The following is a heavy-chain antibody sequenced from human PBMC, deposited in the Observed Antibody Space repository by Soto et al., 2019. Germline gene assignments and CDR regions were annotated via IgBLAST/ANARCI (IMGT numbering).Heavy chain of an antibody. CDR3: AREVVTETTLGFFDS. D-gene: IGHD2-21*02. CDR2: ITPFFDTP. V-gene: IGHV1-69*06. J-gene: IGHJ4*02. Sequence: QVHLLQSGAEVKKPGSSVKVSCKASGGTFSNDAVSWLRQAPGQGLEWMGGITPFFDTPNYTQRFRGRVTITADTSTSTVYMELRSLRSEDTAIYYCAREVVTETTLGFFDSWGQGTRVTVSS. CDR1: GGTFSNDA.